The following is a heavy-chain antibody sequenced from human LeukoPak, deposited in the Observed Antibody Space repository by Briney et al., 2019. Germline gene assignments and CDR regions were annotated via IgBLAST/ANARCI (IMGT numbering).Heavy chain of an antibody. Sequence: GGSLRLSCAASGFTFSTYSMNWVRQAPGKGLEWVSSMSSDSTYIYYADSVKGRFTISRDNAKNSLYLQMNSLRAEDTAVYYCARGLTTVTPPGYWGQGTLVTVSS. D-gene: IGHD4-11*01. V-gene: IGHV3-21*01. J-gene: IGHJ4*02. CDR1: GFTFSTYS. CDR2: MSSDSTYI. CDR3: ARGLTTVTPPGY.